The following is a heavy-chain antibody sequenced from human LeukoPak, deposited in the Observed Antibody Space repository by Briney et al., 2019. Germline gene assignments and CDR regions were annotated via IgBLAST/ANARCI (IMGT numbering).Heavy chain of an antibody. Sequence: RGSLRLSCAASGFIFNTYWMHWVRHAPGRGLVWVSDINPEGITSNYADSVRGRFTISRDNAQNTLYLQMDGLRAEDTGIYYCVFFYTGLKIPYWGQGALVTVS. D-gene: IGHD3/OR15-3a*01. J-gene: IGHJ4*02. CDR3: VFFYTGLKIPY. CDR2: INPEGITS. CDR1: GFIFNTYW. V-gene: IGHV3-74*01.